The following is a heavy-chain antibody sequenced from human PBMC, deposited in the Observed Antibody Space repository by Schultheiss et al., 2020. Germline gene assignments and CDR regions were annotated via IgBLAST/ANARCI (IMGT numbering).Heavy chain of an antibody. CDR2: IKSKTDGGTT. Sequence: GESLKISCAASGFTFSSYGMHWVRQAPGKGLEWVGRIKSKTDGGTTDYAAPVKGRFTISRDDSKNTLYLQMNSLKTEDTAVYYCARDDGSYFDYWGQGTLVTVSS. D-gene: IGHD1-26*01. CDR3: ARDDGSYFDY. V-gene: IGHV3-15*07. J-gene: IGHJ4*02. CDR1: GFTFSSYG.